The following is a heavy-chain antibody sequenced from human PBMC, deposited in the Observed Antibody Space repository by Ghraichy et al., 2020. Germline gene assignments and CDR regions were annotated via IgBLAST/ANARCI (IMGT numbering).Heavy chain of an antibody. V-gene: IGHV4-34*01. CDR3: ARGDGVLRFLEWLF. CDR1: GGSFSGYY. D-gene: IGHD3-3*01. CDR2: INHSGST. Sequence: SETLSLTCAVYGGSFSGYYWSWIRQPPGKGPEWIGEINHSGSTNYNPSLKSRVTISVDTSKNQFSLKLSSVTAADTAVYYCARGDGVLRFLEWLFGGQGTLVTVSS. J-gene: IGHJ4*02.